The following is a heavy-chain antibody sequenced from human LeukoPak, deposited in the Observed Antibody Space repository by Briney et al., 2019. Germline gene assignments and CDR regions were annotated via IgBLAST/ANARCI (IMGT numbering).Heavy chain of an antibody. CDR1: GFTFSSYW. Sequence: GGSLRLSCAASGFTFSSYWMHWVRQAPGKGLVWVSRIKSDGSNTHYADSVKGRFTISRDNAKNSLYLQMNSLRDEDTAVYYCARIAGGIDYWGQGTLVTVSS. D-gene: IGHD3-16*01. V-gene: IGHV3-74*01. J-gene: IGHJ4*02. CDR2: IKSDGSNT. CDR3: ARIAGGIDY.